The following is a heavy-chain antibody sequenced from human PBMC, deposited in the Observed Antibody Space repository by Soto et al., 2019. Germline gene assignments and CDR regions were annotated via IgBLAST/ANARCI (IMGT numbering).Heavy chain of an antibody. CDR1: GFTFSSYG. CDR2: ISYDGSNK. D-gene: IGHD2-21*02. Sequence: QVQLVESGGGVVQPGRSLRLSCAASGFTFSSYGMHWVRQAPGKGLEWVAVISYDGSNKYYADSVKGRFTISRDNSKNTLYLQMNSLRAEDTAVYYCAKAHCGGDCSMVSHAFDIWGQGTMVTVSS. V-gene: IGHV3-30*18. J-gene: IGHJ3*02. CDR3: AKAHCGGDCSMVSHAFDI.